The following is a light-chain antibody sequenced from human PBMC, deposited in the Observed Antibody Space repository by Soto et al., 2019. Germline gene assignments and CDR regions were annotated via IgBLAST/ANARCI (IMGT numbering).Light chain of an antibody. J-gene: IGKJ5*01. CDR1: QSLVHSDGIAY. V-gene: IGKV2-30*02. Sequence: LPVTLGQPASIFCRSNQSLVHSDGIAYFSWFQKRPGRSPSRLIYKVSNRDSGVPARFSGSGSGTDFALKISRVEAEDVGVYYCMQGTHWPITFGQGTRLEIK. CDR2: KVS. CDR3: MQGTHWPIT.